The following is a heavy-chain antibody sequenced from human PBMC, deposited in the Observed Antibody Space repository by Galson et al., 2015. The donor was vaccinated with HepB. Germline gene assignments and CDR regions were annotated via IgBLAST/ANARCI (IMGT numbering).Heavy chain of an antibody. V-gene: IGHV3-7*01. Sequence: SLRLSCAASGFTFSSYWMSWVRQAPGKGLEWVANIKQDGSEKYYVDSVKGRFTISRDNAKNSLYLQMNSLRAEDTAVYYCARDEPAASYWYFDLWGRGTLVTVSS. D-gene: IGHD2-2*01. CDR2: IKQDGSEK. CDR1: GFTFSSYW. J-gene: IGHJ2*01. CDR3: ARDEPAASYWYFDL.